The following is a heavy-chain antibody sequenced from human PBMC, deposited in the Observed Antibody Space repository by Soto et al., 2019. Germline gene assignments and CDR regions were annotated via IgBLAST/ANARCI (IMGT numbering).Heavy chain of an antibody. CDR1: GFTFSSYG. J-gene: IGHJ3*02. V-gene: IGHV3-30*18. CDR2: ISYDGSNK. CDR3: AKDGILDAFDI. Sequence: GGSLRLSCAASGFTFSSYGMHWVRQAPGKGLEWVAVISYDGSNKYYADSVKGRFTISRDNSKNTLYLQMNSLRAEDTAVYYCAKDGILDAFDIWGQGTMVNVSS.